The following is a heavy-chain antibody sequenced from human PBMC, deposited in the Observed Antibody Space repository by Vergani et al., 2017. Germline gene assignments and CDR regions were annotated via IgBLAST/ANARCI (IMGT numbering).Heavy chain of an antibody. D-gene: IGHD6-13*01. V-gene: IGHV3-33*05. CDR2: ISYNGGNQ. Sequence: QVQLVESGGNLVQPGRSLRLSCAAAGFKFSNFGMHWVRQVPGKGLEWVAFISYNGGNQYYADSVQGRFTISRDNTKNILYLQMSSLRVEDTALYYCTSDVADTHSSIWPLNYHYFMDVWGEGTTVTVSS. CDR1: GFKFSNFG. J-gene: IGHJ6*03. CDR3: TSDVADTHSSIWPLNYHYFMDV.